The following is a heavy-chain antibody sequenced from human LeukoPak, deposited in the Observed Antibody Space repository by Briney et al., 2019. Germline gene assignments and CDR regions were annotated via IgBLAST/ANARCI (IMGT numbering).Heavy chain of an antibody. Sequence: KPSETLSLTCTVSGGSISSSSYYWGWLRQPPGKGLEWIGSIYYSGSTYYNPSLKSRVTISVDTSKNQFSLKLSSVTAADTAVYYCARHFEWSLDYWGQGTLVTVSS. CDR3: ARHFEWSLDY. J-gene: IGHJ4*02. CDR1: GGSISSSSYY. CDR2: IYYSGST. D-gene: IGHD3-9*01. V-gene: IGHV4-39*01.